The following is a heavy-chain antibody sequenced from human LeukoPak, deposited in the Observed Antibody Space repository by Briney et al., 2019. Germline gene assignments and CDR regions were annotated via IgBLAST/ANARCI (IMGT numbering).Heavy chain of an antibody. J-gene: IGHJ4*02. Sequence: SETLSLTCTVSGGSISDYYWSWVRQPAGKGLEWVGRIHISGTTYYNPSLKSRFTMSIDTSKNQFSLKLSSVTAADTAVYYCARFDQVSETAGGYWGQGTLVTVSS. CDR1: GGSISDYY. CDR2: IHISGTT. D-gene: IGHD5/OR15-5a*01. CDR3: ARFDQVSETAGGY. V-gene: IGHV4-4*07.